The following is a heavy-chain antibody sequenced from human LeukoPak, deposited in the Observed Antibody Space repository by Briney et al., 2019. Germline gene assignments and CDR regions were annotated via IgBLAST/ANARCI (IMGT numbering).Heavy chain of an antibody. V-gene: IGHV4-59*01. D-gene: IGHD6-6*01. CDR1: GGSISSYY. J-gene: IGHJ4*02. Sequence: SETLSLTCTVSGGSISSYYWNWIRQPPGKGLEWIGYMYYSGSSNYNPSLKSRVTISVGTSKNQFSLKLTSVAAADTAVYFCARLSRGSSAGFDYWGQGILVTVSS. CDR3: ARLSRGSSAGFDY. CDR2: MYYSGSS.